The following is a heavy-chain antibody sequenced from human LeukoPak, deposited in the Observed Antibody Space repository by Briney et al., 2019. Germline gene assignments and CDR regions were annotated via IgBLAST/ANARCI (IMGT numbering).Heavy chain of an antibody. CDR2: ISGSGGST. J-gene: IGHJ5*02. CDR1: GFTFGSYW. CDR3: AKVTAWFDL. D-gene: IGHD5-18*01. V-gene: IGHV3-23*01. Sequence: GGSLRLSCAASGFTFGSYWMSRVRQAPGKGLKWVSAISGSGGSTYYADSVKGRFTISRDNSKNTLYLQMISLRAEDTAVYYCAKVTAWFDLWGQGTLVTVSS.